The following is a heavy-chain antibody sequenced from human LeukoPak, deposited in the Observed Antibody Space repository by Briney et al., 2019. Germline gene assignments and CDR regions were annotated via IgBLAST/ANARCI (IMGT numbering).Heavy chain of an antibody. J-gene: IGHJ4*02. V-gene: IGHV3-23*01. CDR1: GFTFSSFG. D-gene: IGHD6-13*01. Sequence: PGGSLRLSCAASGFTFSSFGMSWVRQAPGKGLEWVSAISGSGGSTYYADSVKGRFTISRDNSKNTLYLQMNSLRAEDTAVYYCAKGSSSWYSYWGQGTLVTVSS. CDR2: ISGSGGST. CDR3: AKGSSSWYSY.